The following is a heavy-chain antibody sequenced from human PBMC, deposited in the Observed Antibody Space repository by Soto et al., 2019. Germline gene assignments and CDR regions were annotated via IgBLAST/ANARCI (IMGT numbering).Heavy chain of an antibody. CDR2: IYPGGNT. D-gene: IGHD2-21*01. CDR3: AGLVGVAISP. J-gene: IGHJ4*02. CDR1: GGSISSGHYP. Sequence: SETLSLTCAVSGGSISSGHYPWTWIRQPPGKGLEWIGYIYPGGNTYYSPSLKSRVTIALDTSKSLVSLRLNSVTAADTAVYHCAGLVGVAISPWGQGTLVTVSS. V-gene: IGHV4-30-2*01.